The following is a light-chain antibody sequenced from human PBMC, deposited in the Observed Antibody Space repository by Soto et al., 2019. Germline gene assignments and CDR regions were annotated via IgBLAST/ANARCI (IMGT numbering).Light chain of an antibody. V-gene: IGKV3-15*01. Sequence: PGERATLSCRASQSVSSNVAWYQQKPGQAPRLLLYGTSTRASGIAGRFSGSGSGTEFALTISSLQSEDSAIYYCQQYNNWWTFGQGTKVDIK. CDR1: QSVSSN. CDR3: QQYNNWWT. CDR2: GTS. J-gene: IGKJ1*01.